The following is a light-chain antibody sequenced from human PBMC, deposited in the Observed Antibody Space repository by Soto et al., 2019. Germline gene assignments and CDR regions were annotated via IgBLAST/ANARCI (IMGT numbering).Light chain of an antibody. J-gene: IGKJ3*01. Sequence: DIQMTQSPSALSGSVVERFTITFLASESISRWLAWYQQRPGKAPKLLIYCASSLGSGVPSRFSGSGSGTKFTLTISCLQSEDFATYYCQQYYSYPRTFGPGTKVDIK. CDR3: QQYYSYPRT. CDR1: ESISRW. CDR2: CAS. V-gene: IGKV1-5*01.